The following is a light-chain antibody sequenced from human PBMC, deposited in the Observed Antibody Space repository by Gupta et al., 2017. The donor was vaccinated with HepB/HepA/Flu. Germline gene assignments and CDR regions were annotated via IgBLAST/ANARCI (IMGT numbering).Light chain of an antibody. CDR2: DVI. V-gene: IGLV2-14*03. CDR1: SSDIGAYNH. CDR3: SSLTTKNTLL. J-gene: IGLJ2*01. Sequence: QSALTQPASVSGSLGQSITLSCTGTSSDIGAYNHVSWYQQHPGKAPKLMIYDVINRPSGVPNRFSGSKSGNTASLTISGLQAEDEADYYCSSLTTKNTLLFGGGTTLTVL.